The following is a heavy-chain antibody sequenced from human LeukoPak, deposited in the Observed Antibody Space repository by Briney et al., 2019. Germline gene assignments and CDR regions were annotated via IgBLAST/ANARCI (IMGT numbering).Heavy chain of an antibody. CDR3: ARLPLRSIAVGYYGMDV. D-gene: IGHD6-6*01. CDR1: GGTFSSYA. J-gene: IGHJ6*02. V-gene: IGHV1-69*13. Sequence: VASVKVSCTASGGTFSSYAISWVRQAHGQGLEWMGGIVPIFGTANYAQKFQGRVTITADESTSTAYMELSSLRSEDTAVYYCARLPLRSIAVGYYGMDVWGQGTTVTVSS. CDR2: IVPIFGTA.